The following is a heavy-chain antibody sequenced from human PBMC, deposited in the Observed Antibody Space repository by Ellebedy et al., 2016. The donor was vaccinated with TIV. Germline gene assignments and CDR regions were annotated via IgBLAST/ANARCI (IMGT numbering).Heavy chain of an antibody. D-gene: IGHD5-18*01. CDR2: VNPNSGNT. Sequence: ASVKVSCXASGYTFTSYDIHWVRQAPGQGLEWMGWVNPNSGNTGYAQMFQGRVTMTRNTSINTAYMELRSLRSDGTAVYYCGTPMVGDFSYYYMDVWGKGTTVTVSS. CDR3: GTPMVGDFSYYYMDV. CDR1: GYTFTSYD. V-gene: IGHV1-8*01. J-gene: IGHJ6*03.